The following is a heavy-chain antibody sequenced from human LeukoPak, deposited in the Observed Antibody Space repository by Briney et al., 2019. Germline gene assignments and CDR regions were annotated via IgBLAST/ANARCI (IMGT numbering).Heavy chain of an antibody. Sequence: ASVTVSCTASGYTFTGYYMHWVRQAPGQGLEWMGRINPNSGGTNYAQKFQGRVTMTRDTSISTAYMELSRLRSDDTAVYYCARIRDGYNSYFFYGMDVWGQGTTVTVSS. V-gene: IGHV1-2*06. CDR3: ARIRDGYNSYFFYGMDV. J-gene: IGHJ6*02. CDR2: INPNSGGT. CDR1: GYTFTGYY. D-gene: IGHD5-24*01.